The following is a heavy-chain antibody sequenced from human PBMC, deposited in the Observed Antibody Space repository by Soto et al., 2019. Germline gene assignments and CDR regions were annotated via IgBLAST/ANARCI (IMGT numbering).Heavy chain of an antibody. CDR2: LNPNTGGT. Sequence: QVQLVQSGAEVKKPGASVKVSCKASGYTFTDQYVHWERKAPGQGLEWMGWLNPNTGGTLYARKFEGRVTMTSDTSISTVYMELSRLRSDDTAVYYCAREGSLVGGLDYWGQGTLVTVSS. V-gene: IGHV1-2*02. J-gene: IGHJ4*02. CDR3: AREGSLVGGLDY. D-gene: IGHD1-26*01. CDR1: GYTFTDQY.